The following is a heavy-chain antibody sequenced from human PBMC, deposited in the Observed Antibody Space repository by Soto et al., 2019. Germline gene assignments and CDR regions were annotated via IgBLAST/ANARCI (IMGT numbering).Heavy chain of an antibody. J-gene: IGHJ6*02. CDR2: ISGRGGIT. D-gene: IGHD3-10*01. CDR1: GFTFGDHA. Sequence: VGSLRLSCAASGFTFGDHAMSWVRQAPGKGLEWVSVISGRGGITYYADSVKGRFTISRDNAKNTVYLQMNSLRAEDTAVYYCAKGLLMMVRKVTIPHQYYYGMDVWGQGTTVTVSS. V-gene: IGHV3-23*01. CDR3: AKGLLMMVRKVTIPHQYYYGMDV.